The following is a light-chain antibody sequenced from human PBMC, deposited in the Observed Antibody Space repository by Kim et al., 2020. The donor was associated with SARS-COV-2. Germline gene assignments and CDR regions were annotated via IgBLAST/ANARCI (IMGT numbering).Light chain of an antibody. Sequence: VKLTCTISSGHSSYAIAWHQQQPEKGPRYLMKLNSDGSHSKGDGIPDRFSGSSSGAERYLTISSLQSEDEADYYCQTWGTGIHVVFGGGTQLTVL. CDR2: LNSDGSH. CDR3: QTWGTGIHVV. CDR1: SGHSSYA. J-gene: IGLJ3*02. V-gene: IGLV4-69*01.